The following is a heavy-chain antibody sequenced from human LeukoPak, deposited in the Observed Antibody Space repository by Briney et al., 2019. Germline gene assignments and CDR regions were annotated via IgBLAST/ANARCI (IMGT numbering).Heavy chain of an antibody. J-gene: IGHJ6*03. D-gene: IGHD1-7*01. Sequence: GGSLRLSCAASGFTFSSYGMSWVRQAPGKGLEWVSAISGSGGSTYYADSVKGRFTISRDNSKNTLYLQMNSLRAEDTAVYYCATTPELLYYYYYYYMDVWGKGTTVTVSS. V-gene: IGHV3-23*01. CDR3: ATTPELLYYYYYYYMDV. CDR2: ISGSGGST. CDR1: GFTFSSYG.